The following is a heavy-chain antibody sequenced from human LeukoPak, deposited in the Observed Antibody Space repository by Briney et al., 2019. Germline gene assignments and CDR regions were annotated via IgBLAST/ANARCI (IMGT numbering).Heavy chain of an antibody. Sequence: SETLSLTCTVSGGSISSYYWSWIRQPPGKGLEWIGYIYYSGSTNYNPSLKSRVTISVDTSKNQFSPKLSSVTAADTAVYYCARLIPSSRRAFDIWGQGTMVTVSS. CDR3: ARLIPSSRRAFDI. D-gene: IGHD6-13*01. J-gene: IGHJ3*02. CDR2: IYYSGST. CDR1: GGSISSYY. V-gene: IGHV4-59*08.